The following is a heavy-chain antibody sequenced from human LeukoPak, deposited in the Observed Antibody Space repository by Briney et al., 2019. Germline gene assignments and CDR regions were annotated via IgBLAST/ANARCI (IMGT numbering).Heavy chain of an antibody. J-gene: IGHJ3*02. Sequence: AGGSLRLSCAASGFTFSSYAMPWVRQAPGKGLEWVAVISYDGSNKYYADSVKGRFTISRDNSKNTLYLQMNSLRAEDTAVYYCARDHGSPITMIPLGAFDIWGQGTMVTVSS. CDR1: GFTFSSYA. V-gene: IGHV3-30-3*01. CDR3: ARDHGSPITMIPLGAFDI. CDR2: ISYDGSNK. D-gene: IGHD3-22*01.